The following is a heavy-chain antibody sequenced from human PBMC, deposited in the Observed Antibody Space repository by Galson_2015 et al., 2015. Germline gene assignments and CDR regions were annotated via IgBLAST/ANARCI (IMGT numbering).Heavy chain of an antibody. CDR2: ISYDGSNK. Sequence: SLRLSCAASGFTFSSYAMHWVRQAPGKGLEWVAVISYDGSNKYYADSVKGRFTISRDNSKNTLYLQMNSLRADDTAVYYCAREGGTNSLDYWGQGTLVTVSS. J-gene: IGHJ4*02. CDR1: GFTFSSYA. CDR3: AREGGTNSLDY. V-gene: IGHV3-30-3*01. D-gene: IGHD1-7*01.